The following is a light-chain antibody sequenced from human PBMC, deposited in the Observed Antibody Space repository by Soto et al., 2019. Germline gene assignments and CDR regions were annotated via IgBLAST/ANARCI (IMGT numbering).Light chain of an antibody. CDR2: DAS. V-gene: IGKV1-13*02. J-gene: IGKJ5*01. CDR3: QQFNSYPIT. Sequence: LTQSPATLSLSPGERATLSCGASQSVSSSYLAWYQQKPGKAPKLLIYDASSLESGVPSRFSGSGSGTDFTLTISSLQPEDFATYYCQQFNSYPITFGQGTRLEIK. CDR1: QSVSSS.